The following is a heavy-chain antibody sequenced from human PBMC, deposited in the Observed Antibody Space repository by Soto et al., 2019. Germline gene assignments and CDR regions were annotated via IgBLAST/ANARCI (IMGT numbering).Heavy chain of an antibody. CDR2: INAGNGNT. D-gene: IGHD6-19*01. CDR3: ARLRPQLYSSGWYAQAGIDP. V-gene: IGHV1-3*01. J-gene: IGHJ5*02. CDR1: GYTFKSYA. Sequence: ASVKVSCKASGYTFKSYAMHWVRQAPGQRLEWMGWINAGNGNTKYSQKFQGRVTITRDTSASTAYMELSSLRSEDTAVYYCARLRPQLYSSGWYAQAGIDPWGQGTLVTVSS.